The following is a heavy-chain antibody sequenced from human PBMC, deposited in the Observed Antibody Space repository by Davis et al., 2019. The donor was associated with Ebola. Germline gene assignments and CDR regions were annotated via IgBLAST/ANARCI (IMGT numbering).Heavy chain of an antibody. Sequence: SVKVSCKASGGTFSSYAISWVRQAPGQGLEWMGGIIPIFGTANYAQKFQGRVTITADKSTSTAYMELSSLRSEDTAVYYCARPGSGSYLGAFDIWGQGTMVTVSS. J-gene: IGHJ3*02. D-gene: IGHD1-26*01. CDR3: ARPGSGSYLGAFDI. CDR2: IIPIFGTA. CDR1: GGTFSSYA. V-gene: IGHV1-69*06.